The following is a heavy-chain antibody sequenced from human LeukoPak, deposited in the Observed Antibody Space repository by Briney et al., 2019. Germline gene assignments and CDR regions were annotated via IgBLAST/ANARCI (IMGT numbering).Heavy chain of an antibody. J-gene: IGHJ4*02. CDR2: IASDSCPK. D-gene: IGHD6-19*01. CDR3: AREATSGQWYFAH. CDR1: GVIFSNHG. V-gene: IGHV3-30*03. Sequence: GGALRLSCVDSGVIFSNHGVQWVRQAPGKGVEWVSVIASDSCPKFYPHSVKSPFPLSRPNPKNMFFLPICLLTVEHTATYYCAREATSGQWYFAHWGQGS.